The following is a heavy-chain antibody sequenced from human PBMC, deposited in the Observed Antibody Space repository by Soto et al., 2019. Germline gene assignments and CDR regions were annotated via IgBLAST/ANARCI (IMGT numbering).Heavy chain of an antibody. CDR1: GGSISSYY. Sequence: SETLSLTCTVSGGSISSYYWSWIRQPPGKELEWIGYIYYSGSTNYNPSLKSRVTISVDTSKNQFSLKLSSVTAADTAVYYCARLVVVPAASYYFDYWGQGTLVTVSS. V-gene: IGHV4-59*08. CDR3: ARLVVVPAASYYFDY. D-gene: IGHD2-2*01. CDR2: IYYSGST. J-gene: IGHJ4*02.